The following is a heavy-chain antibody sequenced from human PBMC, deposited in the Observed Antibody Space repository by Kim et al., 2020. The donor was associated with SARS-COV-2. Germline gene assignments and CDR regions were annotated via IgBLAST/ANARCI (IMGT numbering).Heavy chain of an antibody. CDR3: AGEIAAAGTYGMDV. J-gene: IGHJ6*02. CDR1: GFTFSSYS. Sequence: GSLRLSCAASGFTFSSYSMNWVRQAPGKGLEGVSYISSSSSTIYYADSVKGRFTISRDNAKNSLYLQMNSLRAEDTAVYYCAGEIAAAGTYGMDVWGQGTTVTVSS. CDR2: ISSSSSTI. D-gene: IGHD6-13*01. V-gene: IGHV3-48*04.